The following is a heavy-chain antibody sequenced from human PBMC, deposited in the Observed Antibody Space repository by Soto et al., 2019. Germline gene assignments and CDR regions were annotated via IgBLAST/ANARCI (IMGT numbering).Heavy chain of an antibody. Sequence: GGSLRLSCAASGFTFRSYSMNWVRQAPGKGLEWVSYISSSSSTIYYADSVKGRFTISRDNAKNSLYLQMNSLRAEDTGVYYCARDSLLYSSGWYTHGDAFDIWGQGTMVTVSS. V-gene: IGHV3-48*04. CDR1: GFTFRSYS. CDR3: ARDSLLYSSGWYTHGDAFDI. CDR2: ISSSSSTI. D-gene: IGHD6-19*01. J-gene: IGHJ3*02.